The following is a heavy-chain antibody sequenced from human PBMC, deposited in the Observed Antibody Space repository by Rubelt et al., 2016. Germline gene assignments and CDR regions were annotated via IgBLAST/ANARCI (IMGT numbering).Heavy chain of an antibody. J-gene: IGHJ2*01. CDR3: ARRVPSDWYFDL. CDR1: GYSFTIYW. CDR2: IYPGDSDT. Sequence: PGESLKISCKGSGYSFTIYWIGWVRQMPGKGLEWMGIIYPGDSDTRSSPSFQGQVTISAAKSITTAYLQWSSLKASDTAMYYCARRVPSDWYFDLWGRGTLVTVSS. V-gene: IGHV5-51*01.